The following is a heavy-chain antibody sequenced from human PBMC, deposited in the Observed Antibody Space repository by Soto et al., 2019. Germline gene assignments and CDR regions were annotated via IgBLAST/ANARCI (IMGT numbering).Heavy chain of an antibody. V-gene: IGHV4-4*02. CDR3: ARGLSIAAAALRY. CDR2: IYYSGRA. CDR1: GGSISSSNW. Sequence: SETLSLTCAVSGGSISSSNWWSWVRQPPGKGLEWIGEIYYSGRAYYSPSLKSRVTVSVDTSKNQFSLKLSSVTAADTAVYYCARGLSIAAAALRYWGQGTLVTVSS. J-gene: IGHJ4*02. D-gene: IGHD6-13*01.